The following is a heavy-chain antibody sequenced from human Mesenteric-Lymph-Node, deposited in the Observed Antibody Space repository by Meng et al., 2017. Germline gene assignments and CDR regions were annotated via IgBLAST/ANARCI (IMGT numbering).Heavy chain of an antibody. D-gene: IGHD3-3*01. CDR2: NNHRGAA. CDR3: ARGGRTPGGSYPVDSTEEFDY. CDR1: GGSFNAFY. V-gene: IGHV4-34*01. Sequence: QLQQWGAGLLKPSDSLSLTCTVYGGSFNAFYWHWIRQPPGRGLEWIGENNHRGAAKYNPSLQSRVTISVDTSKNQFSLKLSSLTAADTAVYYCARGGRTPGGSYPVDSTEEFDYWGQGTLVTVSS. J-gene: IGHJ4*02.